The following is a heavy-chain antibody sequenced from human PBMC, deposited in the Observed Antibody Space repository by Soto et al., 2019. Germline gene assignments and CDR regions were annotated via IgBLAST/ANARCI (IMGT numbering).Heavy chain of an antibody. CDR1: GFTFISYA. CDR2: ISSNGGST. J-gene: IGHJ5*02. D-gene: IGHD3-3*01. Sequence: GGSLRLCCAASGFTFISYAMHWVRQAPGKGLEYVSAISSNGGSTYYANSVKGRFTISRDNSKNTLYLQMGSLRAEDMAVYYCARGTYYDFWSGYFFGHNWFDPWGQGALVTVSS. V-gene: IGHV3-64*01. CDR3: ARGTYYDFWSGYFFGHNWFDP.